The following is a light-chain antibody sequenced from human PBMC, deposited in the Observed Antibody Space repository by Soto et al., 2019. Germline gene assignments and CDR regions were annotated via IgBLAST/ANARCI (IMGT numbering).Light chain of an antibody. V-gene: IGLV2-14*01. CDR1: SSDVGACNC. CDR3: SSYTSSSTVV. Sequence: QSVLTQPASVSGSPGQSITISCTGTSSDVGACNCVSWYQQHPGKAPKLMIYEGSKRPSGVSNRFSGSKSGNTASLTISGLQAEDGADYYCSSYTSSSTVVFGGGTQLTVL. CDR2: EGS. J-gene: IGLJ7*01.